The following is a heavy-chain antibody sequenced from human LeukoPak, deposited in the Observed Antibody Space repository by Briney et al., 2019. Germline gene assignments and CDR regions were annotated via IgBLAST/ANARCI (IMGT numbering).Heavy chain of an antibody. CDR3: ARVKSLQQLAHFDY. Sequence: PGGSLRLSCAASGFTFSDYYMSWIRQAPGKGLEWVSYISSSGSTIYYADSVKGRFTISRDNAKNSLYLQMNSLRAEDTAVYYCARVKSLQQLAHFDYWGQGTLVTVSS. V-gene: IGHV3-11*04. J-gene: IGHJ4*02. CDR2: ISSSGSTI. D-gene: IGHD6-13*01. CDR1: GFTFSDYY.